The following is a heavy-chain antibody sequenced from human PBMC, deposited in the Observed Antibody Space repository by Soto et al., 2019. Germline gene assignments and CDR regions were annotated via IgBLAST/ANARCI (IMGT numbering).Heavy chain of an antibody. J-gene: IGHJ6*02. CDR3: ARVRLLGSGYYGMDV. Sequence: SETLSLTCTVSCGSISSYYWSWIRQPPGKGLEWIGYMYYSGSTNYNPSLKSRVTISVDTSKNQFSLKLSSVTAADTAVYYCARVRLLGSGYYGMDVWGQGTTVTVSS. D-gene: IGHD2-15*01. V-gene: IGHV4-59*01. CDR2: MYYSGST. CDR1: CGSISSYY.